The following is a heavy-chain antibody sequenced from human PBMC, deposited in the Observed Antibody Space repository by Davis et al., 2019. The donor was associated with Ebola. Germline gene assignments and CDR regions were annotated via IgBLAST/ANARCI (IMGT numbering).Heavy chain of an antibody. CDR1: GFTFSSYA. V-gene: IGHV3-23*01. CDR3: AKHDPRITIKVLGVFDS. D-gene: IGHD3-22*01. CDR2: ISGYGGNT. J-gene: IGHJ4*02. Sequence: PGGSLRLSCAASGFTFSSYAMSWVRQAPGKGLEWVSAISGYGGNTHYADSVKGRFTIARDNSKNTLFLQMNSLRAEDTAVYYCAKHDPRITIKVLGVFDSWGQGTLVTVSS.